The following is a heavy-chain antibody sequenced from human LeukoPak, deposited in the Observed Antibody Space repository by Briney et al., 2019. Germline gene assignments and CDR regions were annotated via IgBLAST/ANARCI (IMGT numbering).Heavy chain of an antibody. D-gene: IGHD3-9*01. J-gene: IGHJ4*02. CDR3: ARGLDTRDY. CDR2: INHSGST. Sequence: SETLSLTCAVYGGSFSGYYWSLIRQPPGKGLEWIGEINHSGSTNYNPSLKSRVTISVDTSKNQFSLKLSSVTAADTAVYYCARGLDTRDYWGQGTLVTVSS. CDR1: GGSFSGYY. V-gene: IGHV4-34*01.